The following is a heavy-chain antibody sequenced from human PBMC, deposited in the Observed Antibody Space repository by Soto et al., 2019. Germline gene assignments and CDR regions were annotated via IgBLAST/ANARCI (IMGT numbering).Heavy chain of an antibody. CDR3: ARGWSGYGDYVGAFDI. CDR1: GDSVSSNSAA. V-gene: IGHV6-1*01. D-gene: IGHD4-17*01. J-gene: IGHJ3*02. CDR2: TYYRSKWYN. Sequence: KQSQTLSLTCAISGDSVSSNSAAWNWIRQSPSRGLEWLGRTYYRSKWYNDYAVSVKSRITINPDTSKNQFSLQLNSVTPEDTAVYYCARGWSGYGDYVGAFDIWGQGTMVTVSS.